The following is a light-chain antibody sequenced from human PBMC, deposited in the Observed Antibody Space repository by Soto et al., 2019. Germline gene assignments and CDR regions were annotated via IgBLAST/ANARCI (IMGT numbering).Light chain of an antibody. CDR1: QSVASSY. J-gene: IGKJ2*01. V-gene: IGKV3-20*01. CDR3: QQYVSSSYT. Sequence: EIMLTQSPGTLSLSPGERATLSCRARQSVASSYLGWYQQKPGQAPRLLIYATSSRATGIPDRFSGSGSGTDFTLTISRLEPEDFAVYYCQQYVSSSYTFGQGTKLEIK. CDR2: ATS.